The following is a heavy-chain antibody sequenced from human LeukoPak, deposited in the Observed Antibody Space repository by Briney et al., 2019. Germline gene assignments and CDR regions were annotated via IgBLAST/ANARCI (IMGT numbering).Heavy chain of an antibody. D-gene: IGHD6-13*01. CDR3: ATGITAPGTFEY. J-gene: IGHJ4*02. CDR2: ISYDGSKI. Sequence: GGSLRLSCAASGFTFSSYGMHWVRQAPGRGLEWGAVISYDGSKILYADSVKGRFTISRDNSKNTLYLQMNSLRGEDTAAYYCATGITAPGTFEYWGQGTLVTVSS. CDR1: GFTFSSYG. V-gene: IGHV3-30*03.